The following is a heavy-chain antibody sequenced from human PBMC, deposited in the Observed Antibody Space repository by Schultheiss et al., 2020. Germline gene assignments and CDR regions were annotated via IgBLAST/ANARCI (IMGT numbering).Heavy chain of an antibody. J-gene: IGHJ4*02. D-gene: IGHD3-10*01. Sequence: SETLSLTCTVSGDSIGNYYWSWIRQPPGKGLEWIGYIYYSGSTNYNPSLKSRVTISVDTSKNQFSLKLNSVTAADTAVYYCASGVGSYYFGYWGQGTLVTVSS. CDR1: GDSIGNYY. CDR2: IYYSGST. CDR3: ASGVGSYYFGY. V-gene: IGHV4-59*01.